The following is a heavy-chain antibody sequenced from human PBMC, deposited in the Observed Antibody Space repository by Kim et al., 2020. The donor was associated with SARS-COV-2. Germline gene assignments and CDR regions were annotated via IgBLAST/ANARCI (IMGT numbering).Heavy chain of an antibody. D-gene: IGHD1-7*01. V-gene: IGHV2-70*11. CDR1: GFSHFTRGMC. J-gene: IGHJ6*03. CDR3: ARLTGTGTTRSQSYRYFVDV. CDR2: IDCDDDK. Sequence: SGPTLVNPTQTLTLTCTFSGFSHFTRGMCVSWIRQPPGKALEWLARIDCDDDKYYNTSLKTRLAISKDASNNQVVLTMTNMDPVDTATYYCARLTGTGTTRSQSYRYFVDVWGKGTSVTVSS.